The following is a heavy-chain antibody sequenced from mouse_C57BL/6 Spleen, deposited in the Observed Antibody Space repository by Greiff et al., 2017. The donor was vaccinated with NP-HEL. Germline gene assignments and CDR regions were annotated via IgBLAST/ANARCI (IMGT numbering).Heavy chain of an antibody. J-gene: IGHJ4*01. CDR3: AKRGLRDYYAMDY. Sequence: QVQLQQPGAELVKPGASVKLSCKASGYTFTSYWMQWVKQRPGQGLEWIGEIDPSDSYTNYNQKFKGKATLTVDKSSSTAYMQLSSLTSEDSAVYYCAKRGLRDYYAMDYWGQGTSVTVSS. D-gene: IGHD2-4*01. V-gene: IGHV1-50*01. CDR2: IDPSDSYT. CDR1: GYTFTSYW.